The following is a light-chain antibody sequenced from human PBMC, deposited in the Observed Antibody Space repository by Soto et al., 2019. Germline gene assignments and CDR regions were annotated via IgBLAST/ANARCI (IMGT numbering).Light chain of an antibody. CDR2: DTS. Sequence: QTVVTQEPSLTVSPGGTVTLTCASSTGAVTSGYYPNWFQQKPGQAPRPLIYDTSNKQSWTPARFSGSLLGGKAALTLSGAQPEDEADYYCLLPYSDAWVFGGGTKLTVL. CDR3: LLPYSDAWV. V-gene: IGLV7-46*01. J-gene: IGLJ3*02. CDR1: TGAVTSGYY.